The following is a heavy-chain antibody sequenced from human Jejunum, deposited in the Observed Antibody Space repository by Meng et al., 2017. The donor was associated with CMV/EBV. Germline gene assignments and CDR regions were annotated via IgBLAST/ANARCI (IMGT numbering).Heavy chain of an antibody. V-gene: IGHV4-59*01. CDR2: IYYSGST. D-gene: IGHD1-26*01. CDR3: ARSGSYHLNFDY. Sequence: CTVSGGSISRSYWSWIRQPPGKGLEWIGYIYYSGSTNYNPSLKSRVTISVDTSKNQFSLKLSSVTAADTAVYYCARSGSYHLNFDYWGQGTLVTVSS. J-gene: IGHJ4*02. CDR1: GGSISRSY.